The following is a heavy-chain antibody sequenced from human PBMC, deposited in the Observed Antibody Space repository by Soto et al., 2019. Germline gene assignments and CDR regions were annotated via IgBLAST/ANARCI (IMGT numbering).Heavy chain of an antibody. J-gene: IGHJ4*02. D-gene: IGHD4-17*01. CDR3: ARSTVTEDC. V-gene: IGHV4-4*02. Sequence: QVQLQGSGPGLVKPSGTLSLTCAVSGGSISSDNWWSWVRQPPGKGLEWIGEIYHSGSTNYNPSLKCRVTISIDKSKNQFSLELTSVTAADTAVYYCARSTVTEDCWGQGALVTVSS. CDR2: IYHSGST. CDR1: GGSISSDNW.